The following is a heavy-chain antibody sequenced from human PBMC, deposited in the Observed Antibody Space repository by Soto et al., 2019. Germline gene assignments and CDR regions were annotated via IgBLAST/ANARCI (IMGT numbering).Heavy chain of an antibody. CDR1: GGTFSSYA. Sequence: QVQLVQSGAEVKKPGSSVKVSCKASGGTFSSYAISWVRQAPGQGLEWMGEIIPIFGTANYAQKFQGRVTITADESTGTAYVELSSLRSEDTAVYYCARDRGPSSGYYPYWFDPWGQGTLVSVSS. CDR2: IIPIFGTA. CDR3: ARDRGPSSGYYPYWFDP. D-gene: IGHD3-22*01. V-gene: IGHV1-69*12. J-gene: IGHJ5*02.